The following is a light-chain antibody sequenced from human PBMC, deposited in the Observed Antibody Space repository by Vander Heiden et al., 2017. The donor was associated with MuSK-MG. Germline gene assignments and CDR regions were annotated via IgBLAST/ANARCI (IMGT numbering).Light chain of an antibody. CDR2: DVN. CDR3: SSYTSSSSLV. Sequence: QSALPQPASVSRSPGQPITISCTGTSSDIGVYNYVSWYQQHPGKVPKLRSYDVNNRPSGLSNRFSGSKSGTKASLTISGLQAEDEADYYCSSYTSSSSLVFGGGTKLTVL. V-gene: IGLV2-14*01. CDR1: SSDIGVYNY. J-gene: IGLJ3*02.